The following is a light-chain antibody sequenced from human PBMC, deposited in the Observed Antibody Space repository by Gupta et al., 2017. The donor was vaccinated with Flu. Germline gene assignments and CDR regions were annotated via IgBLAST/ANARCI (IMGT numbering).Light chain of an antibody. CDR1: QSVGSH. Sequence: EKVLTQSPAALSVSPGERATVSCRASQSVGSHLAWYQQKPGQAPSLLIYDTSTRATGIPARFSGSGSGTEFTLTISSLQSEDFAVYYCQQYNSWPFTFGPGTXVEIK. V-gene: IGKV3-15*01. J-gene: IGKJ3*01. CDR2: DTS. CDR3: QQYNSWPFT.